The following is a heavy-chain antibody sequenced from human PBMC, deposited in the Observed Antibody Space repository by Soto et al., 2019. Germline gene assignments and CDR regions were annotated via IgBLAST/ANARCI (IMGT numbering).Heavy chain of an antibody. D-gene: IGHD2-15*01. J-gene: IGHJ6*02. CDR3: ARHGGYCSGGSCSSYYYGMDV. Sequence: RVIQKPGKGLERMGIIYPGDSDTRYSPSFQGQVTISADKSISTAYLQWSSLKASDTAMYYCARHGGYCSGGSCSSYYYGMDVWGQGTTVTVSS. V-gene: IGHV5-51*01. CDR2: IYPGDSDT.